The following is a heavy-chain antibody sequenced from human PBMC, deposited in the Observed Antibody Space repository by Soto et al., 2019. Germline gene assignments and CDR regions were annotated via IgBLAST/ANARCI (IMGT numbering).Heavy chain of an antibody. V-gene: IGHV1-69*13. CDR1: GGTFSSYA. D-gene: IGHD3-22*01. CDR2: IIPIFGTA. J-gene: IGHJ6*02. CDR3: ARDRDYYDSSGYNYYYGMDV. Sequence: PVKVSCKASGGTFSSYAISWVRQAPGQGLEWMGGIIPIFGTANYAQKFQGRVTITADESTSTAYMELSSLRSEDTAVYYCARDRDYYDSSGYNYYYGMDVWGQGTTVTVSS.